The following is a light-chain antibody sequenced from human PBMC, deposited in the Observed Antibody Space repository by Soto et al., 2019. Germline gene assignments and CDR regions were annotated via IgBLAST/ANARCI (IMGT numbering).Light chain of an antibody. J-gene: IGLJ3*02. CDR3: AAWYDSLSGWV. Sequence: QSVLTQPPSASGTPGQRVTISCSGSSSNIVTNHVYWYQHLPGTAPTLLIYRNSLRPSGVPDRFSGSKSGTSASLAISGIRSEDEADYYCAAWYDSLSGWVFGGGTKLTVL. V-gene: IGLV1-47*01. CDR1: SSNIVTNH. CDR2: RNS.